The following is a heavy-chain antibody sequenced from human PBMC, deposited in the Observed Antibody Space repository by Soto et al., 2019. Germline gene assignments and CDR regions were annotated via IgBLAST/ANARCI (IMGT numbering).Heavy chain of an antibody. V-gene: IGHV4-59*08. CDR2: VYYTGYT. J-gene: IGHJ6*02. CDR1: SGPDRSHN. Sequence: QVQLQQSGPRLVKPSETLSLTCTVSSGPDRSHNWGWIRQPPGRVLEWIGYVYYTGYTAYNPPLSGRVTISADTSTNDISLTLNSVTAADTAVYYCVRQGIDSLHGLVDVWGQGTTVSVSS. D-gene: IGHD2-15*01. CDR3: VRQGIDSLHGLVDV.